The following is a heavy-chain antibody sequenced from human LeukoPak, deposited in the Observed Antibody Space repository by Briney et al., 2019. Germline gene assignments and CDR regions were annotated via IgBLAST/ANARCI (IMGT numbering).Heavy chain of an antibody. CDR3: ATVGGPAADTGQKPPHY. J-gene: IGHJ4*02. Sequence: ASVKVSCKASGYTFTGYYMHWVRQAPGQGLEWMGWINPNSGGTNYAQKFQGRVTMTRDTSISAAYMEVSSLRSDDTAVYYCATVGGPAADTGQKPPHYWGQGTLVTVSS. CDR1: GYTFTGYY. D-gene: IGHD6-13*01. CDR2: INPNSGGT. V-gene: IGHV1-2*02.